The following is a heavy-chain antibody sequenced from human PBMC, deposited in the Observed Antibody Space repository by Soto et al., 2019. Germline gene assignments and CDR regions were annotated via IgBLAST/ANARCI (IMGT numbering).Heavy chain of an antibody. CDR1: GGSISCDYW. CDR2: IFHSGST. J-gene: IGHJ6*02. V-gene: IGHV4-4*02. D-gene: IGHD1-26*01. CDR3: ARGDSGSYLREGLGYYYVMDI. Sequence: PSETLSLMCVVSGGSISCDYWWTCFRQSPGKGLEWLGEIFHSGSTNSNPSLKTRVTLSVDKSKREFSLNLTSVTAADTAVYYCARGDSGSYLREGLGYYYVMDIWGQGTTVTVSS.